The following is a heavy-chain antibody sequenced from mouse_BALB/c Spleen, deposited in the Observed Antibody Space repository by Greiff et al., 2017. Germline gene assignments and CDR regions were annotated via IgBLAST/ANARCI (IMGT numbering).Heavy chain of an antibody. Sequence: EVKVVESGGGLVQPGGSRKLSCAASGFTFSSFGMHWVRQAPEKGLEWVAYISSGSSTIYYADTVKGRFTISRDNPKNTLFLQMTSLRSEDTAMYYCASISYWGQGTSVTVSS. CDR3: ASISY. CDR2: ISSGSSTI. CDR1: GFTFSSFG. J-gene: IGHJ4*01. V-gene: IGHV5-17*02.